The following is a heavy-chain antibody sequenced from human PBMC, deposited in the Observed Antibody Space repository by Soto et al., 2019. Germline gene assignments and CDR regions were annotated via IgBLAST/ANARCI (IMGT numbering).Heavy chain of an antibody. Sequence: QVQLVQSGAEVKKHGASVKVSCKASGYTITSYGIRWVRQAPEQGLEWMGWISAYNGNTNYAQKLQGRVTMTTDTSTSTAYMELRSPRSDDTAVYYCARDRGAYGMDVWGQGTTVTVSS. V-gene: IGHV1-18*01. CDR2: ISAYNGNT. J-gene: IGHJ6*02. CDR3: ARDRGAYGMDV. CDR1: GYTITSYG.